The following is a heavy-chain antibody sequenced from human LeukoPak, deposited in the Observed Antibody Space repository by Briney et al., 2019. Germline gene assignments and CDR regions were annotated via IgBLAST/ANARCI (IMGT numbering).Heavy chain of an antibody. J-gene: IGHJ3*02. CDR1: ASTFSSYC. CDR2: TSSSGGST. D-gene: IGHD6-13*01. CDR3: AKGWSKSSLDRFDI. Sequence: GRSLRLSCAASASTFSSYCITWVRQAPRNGLELVSDTSSSGGSTYYTDSVKGRFNISRAHYCNTLCLQMNGTRAEDTATYYCAKGWSKSSLDRFDIWGQGTMVTVSS. V-gene: IGHV3-23*01.